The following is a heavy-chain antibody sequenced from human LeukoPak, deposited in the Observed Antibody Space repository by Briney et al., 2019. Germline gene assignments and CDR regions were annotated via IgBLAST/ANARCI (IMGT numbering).Heavy chain of an antibody. J-gene: IGHJ4*02. V-gene: IGHV4-59*01. Sequence: SETLSLTCTVSGGSISSYYWSWIRQPPGKGLEWIGYIYYSGSTNYNPSLKSRVTISVDTSKNQFSLKLSSETAADTAVYYCARATSYSGSYQPYYFDYWGQGTLVTVSS. CDR1: GGSISSYY. CDR2: IYYSGST. D-gene: IGHD1-26*01. CDR3: ARATSYSGSYQPYYFDY.